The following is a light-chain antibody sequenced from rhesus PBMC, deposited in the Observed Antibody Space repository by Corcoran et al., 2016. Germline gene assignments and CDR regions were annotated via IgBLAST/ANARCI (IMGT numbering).Light chain of an antibody. J-gene: IGKJ1*01. CDR3: QHGYGTPWT. V-gene: IGKV1-74*01. CDR1: ENVNNY. CDR2: KAS. Sequence: DIQMTQSPSSLSASVGDRVTITCRASENVNNYLNWYQQKPGKAPKLLIYKASTLQRGVPSRFSGSGSWTDYTFTISSLQPEDVATYYCQHGYGTPWTFGQGTKVEIK.